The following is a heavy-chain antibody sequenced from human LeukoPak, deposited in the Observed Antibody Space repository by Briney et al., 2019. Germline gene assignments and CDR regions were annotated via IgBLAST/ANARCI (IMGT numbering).Heavy chain of an antibody. J-gene: IGHJ4*02. V-gene: IGHV3-74*01. D-gene: IGHD1-26*01. CDR1: GFTFSRYW. CDR2: INSDGIST. CDR3: ARVKSYWGDFDY. Sequence: GGSLRLSCAASGFTFSRYWMHWVRHAPGKGLVWVSRINSDGISTNYADYVKGRFTISRDNAKSTLYLEMNSLRAEDTAVYYCARVKSYWGDFDYWGQGTLVTVSS.